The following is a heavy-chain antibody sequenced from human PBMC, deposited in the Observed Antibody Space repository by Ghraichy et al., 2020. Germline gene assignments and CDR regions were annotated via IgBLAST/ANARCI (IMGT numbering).Heavy chain of an antibody. J-gene: IGHJ4*02. V-gene: IGHV3-7*03. CDR2: IKEDGSDK. CDR3: ARDFYGPRDY. D-gene: IGHD2/OR15-2a*01. Sequence: GGSLRLSCAASGFTFSSYWMSWVRQAPGKGLEWVATIKEDGSDKLYVDSVKGRFTISRDNAKRSLFLQMNSLRAEDTAVYYCARDFYGPRDYCGQGTLVTV. CDR1: GFTFSSYW.